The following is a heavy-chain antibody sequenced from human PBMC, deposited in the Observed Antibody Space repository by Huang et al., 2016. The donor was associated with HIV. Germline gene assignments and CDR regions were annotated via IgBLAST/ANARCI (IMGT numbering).Heavy chain of an antibody. D-gene: IGHD6-19*01. CDR1: GFNFLTYA. J-gene: IGHJ5*02. Sequence: VQLVQSGAEVEKPGASVNLSCKASGFNFLTYALHWVRQAPGQRLEGMGWINGDGLTKYSQKFQGRVSITRDRSASTVYVDFKSLTYEDTAVYYCARDKEAGTPFFDPWGQGTLVTVSS. CDR3: ARDKEAGTPFFDP. CDR2: INGDGLT. V-gene: IGHV1-3*01.